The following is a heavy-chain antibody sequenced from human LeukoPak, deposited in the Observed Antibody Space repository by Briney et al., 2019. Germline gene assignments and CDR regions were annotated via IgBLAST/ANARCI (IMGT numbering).Heavy chain of an antibody. CDR3: ARDGPSEYSSGEADY. CDR1: GFTFSRYW. V-gene: IGHV3-7*01. CDR2: INQDESAK. J-gene: IGHJ4*02. D-gene: IGHD6-25*01. Sequence: GGSLRLSCVASGFTFSRYWMSWVRQAPGKGLEWVASINQDESAKRYVDSVKGRFTISRDNAKNSLYLQMNSLRAEDTAVYYCARDGPSEYSSGEADYWGQGTLVTVSS.